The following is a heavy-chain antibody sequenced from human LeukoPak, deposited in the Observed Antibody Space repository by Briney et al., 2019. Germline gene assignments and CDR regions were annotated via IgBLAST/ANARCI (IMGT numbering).Heavy chain of an antibody. V-gene: IGHV3-66*02. J-gene: IGHJ6*03. CDR3: ARATFWSGYQRDSWYMGV. CDR2: IYSGGST. CDR1: GFSVRSNY. Sequence: GGSLRLSCAASGFSVRSNYMSWVRQAPGKGLEWVSVIYSGGSTYYADSVKGRFTTSRDNSKNTLYLQMNSLRAEDTAVYYCARATFWSGYQRDSWYMGVWGKGTTVTVSS. D-gene: IGHD3-3*01.